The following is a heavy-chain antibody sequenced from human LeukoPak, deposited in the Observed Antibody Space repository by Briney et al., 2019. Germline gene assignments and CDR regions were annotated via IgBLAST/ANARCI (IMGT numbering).Heavy chain of an antibody. Sequence: ASVKVSCKVSGYTLTELSMHWLRQAPGKGLEWMGGFDPEDGETIYAQKFQGRVTITEDTSTDTAYMELSSLRSEDTAVYYCATRITIFGVVIPFDPWGQGTQVTVSS. D-gene: IGHD3-3*01. CDR3: ATRITIFGVVIPFDP. CDR2: FDPEDGET. J-gene: IGHJ5*02. V-gene: IGHV1-24*01. CDR1: GYTLTELS.